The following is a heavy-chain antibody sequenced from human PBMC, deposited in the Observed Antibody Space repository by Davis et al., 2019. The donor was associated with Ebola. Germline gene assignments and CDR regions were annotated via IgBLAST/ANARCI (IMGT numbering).Heavy chain of an antibody. CDR1: GYTLTEFS. Sequence: ASVKVSCKVSGYTLTEFSMHWVRQAPGKGLEWMGGFDPEDGETIYAQKFQGRVTITADKSTSTAYMELSSLRSEDTAVYYCARTGSSSSGYYYYGMDVWGQGTTVTVSS. V-gene: IGHV1-24*01. CDR3: ARTGSSSSGYYYYGMDV. J-gene: IGHJ6*02. CDR2: FDPEDGET. D-gene: IGHD6-6*01.